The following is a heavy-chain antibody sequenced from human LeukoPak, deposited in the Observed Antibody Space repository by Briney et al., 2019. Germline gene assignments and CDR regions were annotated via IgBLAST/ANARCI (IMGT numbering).Heavy chain of an antibody. CDR2: ISYDGSND. CDR3: ARSPSTGAYFDS. J-gene: IGHJ4*02. D-gene: IGHD7-27*01. V-gene: IGHV3-30*03. CDR1: GFTFSSFG. Sequence: GGSLRLSCAASGFTFSSFGMHWVRQAPGKGLEWVAVISYDGSNDYYADSVKGRFAISRDISKSTLYLQMTTLRPEDTAFYYCARSPSTGAYFDSWGQGSLVSVSS.